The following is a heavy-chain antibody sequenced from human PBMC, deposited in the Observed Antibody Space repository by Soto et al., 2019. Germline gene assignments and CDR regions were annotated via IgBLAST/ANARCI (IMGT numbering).Heavy chain of an antibody. D-gene: IGHD6-13*01. CDR2: IKQDGSEK. CDR3: GTADRGTTVGGTVQ. J-gene: IGHJ4*02. Sequence: EVQVVESGGGLVQHGGSMRLSCAASGFTLSTYWMTWVRQAPGKGLEWVANIKQDGSEKYYVDSVKGRFTVSRDNAKNSLYLQMNSLRTEDTAVYYCGTADRGTTVGGTVQWGQGTLVTVSS. V-gene: IGHV3-7*01. CDR1: GFTLSTYW.